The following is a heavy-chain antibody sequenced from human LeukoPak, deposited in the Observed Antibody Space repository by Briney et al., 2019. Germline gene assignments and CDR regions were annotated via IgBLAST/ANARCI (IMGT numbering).Heavy chain of an antibody. Sequence: ASVKVSCKASGYTFTSYGISWVRQPPGQGLEWMGWMSAYNGNTNYAQKLQGRVTMTTDTSTSTAYMELRSLRSEDTAVYYCAREGLNGYSYGTFDYWGQGTLVTVSS. V-gene: IGHV1-18*01. J-gene: IGHJ4*02. CDR3: AREGLNGYSYGTFDY. CDR1: GYTFTSYG. CDR2: MSAYNGNT. D-gene: IGHD5-18*01.